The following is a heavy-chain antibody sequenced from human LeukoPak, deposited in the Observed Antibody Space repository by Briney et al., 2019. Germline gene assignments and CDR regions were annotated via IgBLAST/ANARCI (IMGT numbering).Heavy chain of an antibody. V-gene: IGHV4-59*08. CDR2: IDDSGDT. J-gene: IGHJ5*02. Sequence: PSETLSLTCTVSGGSIRGYYWTWIRQPPGKALEWIAYIDDSGDTNSNPSLKSRVTTSVDRSKNQLSLRLNSVTAADTAFCYCARHPPGLRYFDPWGQGTLVTVSS. CDR1: GGSIRGYY. CDR3: ARHPPGLRYFDP. D-gene: IGHD3-9*01.